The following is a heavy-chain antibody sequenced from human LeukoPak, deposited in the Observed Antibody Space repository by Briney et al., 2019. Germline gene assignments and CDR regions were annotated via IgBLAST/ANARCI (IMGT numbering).Heavy chain of an antibody. D-gene: IGHD6-6*01. CDR1: GGSFSGYY. CDR3: ARGGGYSSSSSMWGYYYYYMDV. V-gene: IGHV4-34*01. CDR2: INHSGST. Sequence: PSETLSLTCAVYGGSFSGYYWSWIRQPPGKGLEWIGEINHSGSTNYNPSLKSRVTISVDTSKNQFSLKLSSVTAADTAVYYCARGGGYSSSSSMWGYYYYYMDVWGKGTTVTVSS. J-gene: IGHJ6*03.